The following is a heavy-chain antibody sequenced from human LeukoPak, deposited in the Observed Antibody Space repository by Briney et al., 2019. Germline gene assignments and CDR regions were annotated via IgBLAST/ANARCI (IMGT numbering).Heavy chain of an antibody. J-gene: IGHJ4*02. V-gene: IGHV6-1*01. CDR3: AGSHSSTWYPDC. Sequence: SQTLSLTCAISGDSVCSNSATWNWIRQSPSRGLEWLGRTYYRSKWYNEYAVSVKSRITINPDTSKNQFSLQVNSVTPEDTAVYYCAGSHSSTWYPDCWGQGTLVTISS. D-gene: IGHD6-13*01. CDR1: GDSVCSNSAT. CDR2: TYYRSKWYN.